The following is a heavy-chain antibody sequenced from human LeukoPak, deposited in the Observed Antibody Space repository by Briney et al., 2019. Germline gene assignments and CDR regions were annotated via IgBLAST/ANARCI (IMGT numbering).Heavy chain of an antibody. Sequence: SQTLSLTCAISGDSVSSNSAAWNWIRQSPSRGLEWLGRTYYRSKWYNDYAVSVKSRITINPDTSKNQFSLQLNSVTPEDTAVYYCARCLWSSGWSSDAFDIWGQGTMVTVSS. CDR2: TYYRSKWYN. V-gene: IGHV6-1*01. D-gene: IGHD6-19*01. CDR1: GDSVSSNSAA. J-gene: IGHJ3*02. CDR3: ARCLWSSGWSSDAFDI.